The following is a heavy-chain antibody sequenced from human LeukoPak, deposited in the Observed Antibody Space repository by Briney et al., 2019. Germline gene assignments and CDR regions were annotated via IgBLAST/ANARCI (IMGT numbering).Heavy chain of an antibody. CDR1: GYIFTSYW. CDR2: IYPGDSDT. D-gene: IGHD4-17*01. CDR3: ARQMTTVTGRDAFDI. J-gene: IGHJ3*02. Sequence: GESLQISCQGSGYIFTSYWIGWVRQLPGKGLEWMGIIYPGDSDTRYSPSFQGQVTISADKSISTAYLQWSSLKASDTAMYYCARQMTTVTGRDAFDIWGQGTMVTVSS. V-gene: IGHV5-51*01.